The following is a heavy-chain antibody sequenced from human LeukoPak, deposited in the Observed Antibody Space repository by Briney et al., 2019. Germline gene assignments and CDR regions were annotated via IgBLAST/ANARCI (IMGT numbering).Heavy chain of an antibody. CDR2: IYYSGST. V-gene: IGHV4-39*07. D-gene: IGHD6-13*01. Sequence: SETLSLTCTVSSGSISTSNYYWGWVRQPPGKALEWIGNIYYSGSTYYNPSLKSRVTISVDTSKNQFSLKLSSVTAADTAVYHCARDPVVPQLEWGGDAFDIWGQGTMVTVSS. CDR3: ARDPVVPQLEWGGDAFDI. CDR1: SGSISTSNYY. J-gene: IGHJ3*02.